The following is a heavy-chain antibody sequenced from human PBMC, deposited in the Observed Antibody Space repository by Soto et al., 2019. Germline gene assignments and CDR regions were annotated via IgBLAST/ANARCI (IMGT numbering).Heavy chain of an antibody. V-gene: IGHV3-9*01. CDR3: AKARGAYWGRYDY. Sequence: EVQLVESGGGLVQPGRSLRLSCAASGFTLDDYAMHWVRQAPGKGLEWVSGISWNSGNIDYADSVKGRFTISRDNAKNSLYLQMNSLRTEDTALYYCAKARGAYWGRYDYWGQGTLVNVSS. CDR1: GFTLDDYA. D-gene: IGHD3-16*01. J-gene: IGHJ4*02. CDR2: ISWNSGNI.